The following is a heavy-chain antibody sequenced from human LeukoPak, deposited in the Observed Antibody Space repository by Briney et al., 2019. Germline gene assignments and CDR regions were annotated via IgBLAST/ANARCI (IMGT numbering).Heavy chain of an antibody. CDR3: AREAYGDYGDYFDY. V-gene: IGHV4-38-2*02. CDR2: IYHSGST. CDR1: GYSISSDYY. J-gene: IGHJ4*02. Sequence: PSGTLSLTCTVSGYSISSDYYWGWIRQPPGKGLEWIGSIYHSGSTYYNPSLKSRVTISVDTSKNQFSLKLSSVTAADTAVYYCAREAYGDYGDYFDYWGQGTLVTVSS. D-gene: IGHD4-17*01.